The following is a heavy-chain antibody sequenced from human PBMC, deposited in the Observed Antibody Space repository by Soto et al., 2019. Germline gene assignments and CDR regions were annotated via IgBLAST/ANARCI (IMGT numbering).Heavy chain of an antibody. J-gene: IGHJ4*02. CDR1: GFTFSSYE. D-gene: IGHD6-19*01. Sequence: PGGSLRLSCAASGFTFSSYEMSWVRQAPGRGLEWVSAISGSGGSTYYADSVKGRFTISRDNSKKTLYLQMNSLRADDTAVYYCVAGQYFFDYCGQGTLVTVS. V-gene: IGHV3-23*01. CDR3: VAGQYFFDY. CDR2: ISGSGGST.